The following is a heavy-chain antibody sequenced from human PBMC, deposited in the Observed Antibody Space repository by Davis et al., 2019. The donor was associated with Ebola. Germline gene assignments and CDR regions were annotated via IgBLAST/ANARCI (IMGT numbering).Heavy chain of an antibody. V-gene: IGHV4-39*01. J-gene: IGHJ5*02. CDR3: ARKASFWNYGFDP. D-gene: IGHD1-7*01. Sequence: MPSETLSLTCTVSGGSISSSSYYWGWIRQPPGKGLEWIGSIYYSGSTYYNPSLKSRVTISVDTSKNQFSLKLSSVTAADTAVYYCARKASFWNYGFDPWGQGTLVTVSS. CDR2: IYYSGST. CDR1: GGSISSSSYY.